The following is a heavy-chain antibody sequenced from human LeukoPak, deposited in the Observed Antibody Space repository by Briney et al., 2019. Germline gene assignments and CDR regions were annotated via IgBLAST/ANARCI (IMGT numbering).Heavy chain of an antibody. CDR3: AKSGGYGLIDY. Sequence: SETLSLTCTVSGYSISSGYFWGWIRQPPGKGLEWIGSIYHSGTTYYNPSLKSRVTISVDTSKNQFSLKLTSVTAADTAIYYCAKSGGYGLIDYWGQGTLVTVSS. J-gene: IGHJ4*02. V-gene: IGHV4-38-2*02. D-gene: IGHD1-26*01. CDR1: GYSISSGYF. CDR2: IYHSGTT.